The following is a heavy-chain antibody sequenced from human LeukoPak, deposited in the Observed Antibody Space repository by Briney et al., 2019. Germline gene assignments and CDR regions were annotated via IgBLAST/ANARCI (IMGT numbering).Heavy chain of an antibody. CDR3: ARDDDSSGYLDY. CDR1: GGSFSGYY. J-gene: IGHJ4*02. V-gene: IGHV4-59*01. D-gene: IGHD3-22*01. CDR2: IYYSGST. Sequence: SETLSLTCAVYGGSFSGYYWSWIRQPPGKGLEWIGYIYYSGSTNYNPSLKSRVTISVDTSKNQFSLKLSSVTAADTAVYYCARDDDSSGYLDYWGQGTLVTVSS.